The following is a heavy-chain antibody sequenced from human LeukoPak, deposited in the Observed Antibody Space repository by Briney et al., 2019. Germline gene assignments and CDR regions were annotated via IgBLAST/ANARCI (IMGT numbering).Heavy chain of an antibody. Sequence: SETLSLTCAVSGGSISSSYWSWIRQPPGKGLEWIGYIYYSGSTIYNPSLKSRGTISVDTSKNHFSLRLSSVTAADTAVYYCARGGYSYYYLDYWGQGTLVTVSS. CDR1: GGSISSSY. CDR2: IYYSGST. J-gene: IGHJ4*02. CDR3: ARGGYSYYYLDY. D-gene: IGHD5-18*01. V-gene: IGHV4-59*01.